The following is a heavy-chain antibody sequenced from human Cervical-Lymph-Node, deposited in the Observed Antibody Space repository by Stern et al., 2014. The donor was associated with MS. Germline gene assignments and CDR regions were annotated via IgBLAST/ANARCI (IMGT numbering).Heavy chain of an antibody. V-gene: IGHV3-33*01. CDR1: GFIFRNSG. Sequence: VQLEESGGGVVQPGRSLRLSCAASGFIFRNSGMHWVRQAPGKGLEGVAVVWQDGSNKYYADSVKGRFTISRDNSNNMVDLQMNSLRVEDMGIYYCTRDPRGYCSGGSCYQGFFDSWGRGTLVTVSS. D-gene: IGHD2-15*01. J-gene: IGHJ4*02. CDR3: TRDPRGYCSGGSCYQGFFDS. CDR2: VWQDGSNK.